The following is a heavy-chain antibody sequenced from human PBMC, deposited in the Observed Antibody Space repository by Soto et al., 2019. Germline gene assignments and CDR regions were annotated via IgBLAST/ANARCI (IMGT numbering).Heavy chain of an antibody. Sequence: QLQLQESGTGLVKPSQTLSITCAVSVGSISSGGYSWSCIRQPPGKGLEWIWYIYHRGRTSYNPSLKRRVTISVDSSKDQFYRKLSSVTASDTAVYYCASDWVDYGRKWWFDHWGQGTLVTVSS. V-gene: IGHV4-30-2*01. CDR3: ASDWVDYGRKWWFDH. CDR2: IYHRGRT. CDR1: VGSISSGGYS. D-gene: IGHD4-17*01. J-gene: IGHJ5*01.